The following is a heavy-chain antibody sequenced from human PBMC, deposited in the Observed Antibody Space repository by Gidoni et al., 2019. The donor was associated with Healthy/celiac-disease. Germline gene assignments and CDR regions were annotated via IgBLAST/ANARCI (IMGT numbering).Heavy chain of an antibody. CDR1: GYTLTELS. CDR2: FDPEDGET. Sequence: QVQLVQSGAEVKKPGASVKVSCKVSGYTLTELSMHWVRQAPGKGLEWMGGFDPEDGETIYAQKFQGRVTMTEDTSTDTAYMELSSLRSEDTAVYYCATVKNYDFWSGSYFDYWGQGTLGTVSS. CDR3: ATVKNYDFWSGSYFDY. V-gene: IGHV1-24*01. J-gene: IGHJ4*02. D-gene: IGHD3-3*01.